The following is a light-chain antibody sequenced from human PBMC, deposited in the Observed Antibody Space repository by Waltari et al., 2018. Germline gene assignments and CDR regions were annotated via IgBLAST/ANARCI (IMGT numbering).Light chain of an antibody. J-gene: IGKJ2*01. CDR3: QQSYTVAFT. V-gene: IGKV1-39*01. CDR1: ESITNS. CDR2: TAS. Sequence: DIQMTQSPSSLSASVGTGVSITCRASESITNSLNWYQQKPGKAPKLLINTASSLQSGVPSRFSGRGSGTEFTLTISGLQPGDVATYYCQQSYTVAFTFGPGTKLEI.